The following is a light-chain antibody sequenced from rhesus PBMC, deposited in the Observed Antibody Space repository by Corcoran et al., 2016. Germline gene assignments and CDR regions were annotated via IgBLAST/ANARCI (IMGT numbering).Light chain of an antibody. V-gene: IGLV7-76*01. CDR1: AGAVTTSNY. CDR2: NTN. CDR3: LLFYSGSHI. J-gene: IGLJ1*01. Sequence: QAAVTQEPSMTVSPGGPVTLTCGSSAGAVTTSNYPNWFQQKPGQVPRVLIYNTNTKYSWTPDRFSGSLAGGKAALTLSGALPDDEADYYCLLFYSGSHIFGGGTRLSVL.